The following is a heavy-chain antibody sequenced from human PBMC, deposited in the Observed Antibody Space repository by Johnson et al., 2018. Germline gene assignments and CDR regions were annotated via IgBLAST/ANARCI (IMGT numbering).Heavy chain of an antibody. CDR3: ARDYSSGSRLSGI. D-gene: IGHD3-10*01. V-gene: IGHV3-33*01. CDR1: EFTFSSYG. J-gene: IGHJ3*02. Sequence: QVQLVQSGGGVVQPGRSLRLSCAASEFTFSSYGMHWVRQAPGKGLEWVAVIWYDGSNKYYADSVKGRFTISRDNSKNTLYLQMNSLRGEDTAGDYCARDYSSGSRLSGILGQGTMVIVSS. CDR2: IWYDGSNK.